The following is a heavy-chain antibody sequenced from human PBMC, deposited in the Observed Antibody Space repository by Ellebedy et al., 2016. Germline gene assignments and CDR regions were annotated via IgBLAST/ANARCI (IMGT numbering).Heavy chain of an antibody. J-gene: IGHJ4*02. CDR1: GFTFISYA. CDR2: ISGSGGST. D-gene: IGHD2-15*01. V-gene: IGHV3-23*01. Sequence: GESLKISCAASGFTFISYAMSWVRQAPGKGLEWVSAISGSGGSTYYADSVKGRFTISRDNSKNTLYLQMNSLRAEDTAVYYCAKAADIVVVVAATPFDYWGQGTLVTVSS. CDR3: AKAADIVVVVAATPFDY.